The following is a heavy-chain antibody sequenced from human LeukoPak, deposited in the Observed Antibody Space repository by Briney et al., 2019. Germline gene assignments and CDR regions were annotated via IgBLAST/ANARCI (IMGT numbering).Heavy chain of an antibody. Sequence: GGSLRLSCTASGFTVSSNHMSWVRQAPGKGLEWVSVIYIGAGTYYADSVKGRFTISRDNSKNTLYLQMNSLRADDTAVYYCARGALQLNFDYWGQGTLVTVSS. J-gene: IGHJ4*02. CDR3: ARGALQLNFDY. V-gene: IGHV3-66*01. CDR2: IYIGAGT. D-gene: IGHD5-24*01. CDR1: GFTVSSNH.